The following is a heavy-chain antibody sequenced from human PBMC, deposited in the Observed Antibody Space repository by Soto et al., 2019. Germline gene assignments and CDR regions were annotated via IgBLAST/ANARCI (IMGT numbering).Heavy chain of an antibody. J-gene: IGHJ5*02. D-gene: IGHD2-15*01. CDR2: IYYSGST. CDR1: GGSISSSSYY. Sequence: QLQLQESGPGLVKPSETLSLTCTVSGGSISSSSYYWGWIRQPPGKGLEWIGSIYYSGSTYYNPSLKSRVTISVDTSKNQFSLKLSSVTAADTAVYYCARKRYCSGGRCYGFDPWGQGTLVTVSS. CDR3: ARKRYCSGGRCYGFDP. V-gene: IGHV4-39*01.